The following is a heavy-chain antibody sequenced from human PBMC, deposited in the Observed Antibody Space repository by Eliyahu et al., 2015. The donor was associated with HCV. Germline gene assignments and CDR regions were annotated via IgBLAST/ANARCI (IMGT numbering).Heavy chain of an antibody. Sequence: EVQLVQSGAEMKKPGESLKISCKGSADSFTGYWIGWVRQRPGKGLEWMGVIYPGDSDSRYXPSFRGQVTFSVDKSTNTAYLQWASLKASDTAIYFCARHTRGSYIDDWGQGTLVSVSS. J-gene: IGHJ4*02. CDR3: ARHTRGSYIDD. CDR2: IYPGDSDS. CDR1: ADSFTGYW. D-gene: IGHD1-26*01. V-gene: IGHV5-51*01.